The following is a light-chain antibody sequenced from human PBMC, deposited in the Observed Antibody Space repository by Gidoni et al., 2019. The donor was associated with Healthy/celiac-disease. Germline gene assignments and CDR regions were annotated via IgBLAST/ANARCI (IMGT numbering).Light chain of an antibody. Sequence: DIQMTQSPSSLSASVGDRVTITCRASQSISSYLNWYQQKPAKAPKLLIYAASSLQSGVPSRFSGSGSGTDFSLTISSLQPEEFATYYCQQSYSTPPTFXGXTKVEIK. CDR1: QSISSY. V-gene: IGKV1-39*01. CDR2: AAS. CDR3: QQSYSTPPT. J-gene: IGKJ4*01.